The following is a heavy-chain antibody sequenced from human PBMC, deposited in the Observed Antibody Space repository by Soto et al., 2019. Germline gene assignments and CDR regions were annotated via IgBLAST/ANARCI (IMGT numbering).Heavy chain of an antibody. D-gene: IGHD4-17*01. J-gene: IGHJ6*01. V-gene: IGHV3-21*01. CDR1: GFTFSSYS. CDR2: ISSSSSYI. CDR3: ARVCHGDYAVRRCYGMDV. Sequence: PWGSLRLSCAASGFTFSSYSMNWVRQAPGKGLEWVSSISSSSSYIYYADSVKGRFTISRDNAKNSLYLQMNSLRAEDTAVYYCARVCHGDYAVRRCYGMDVWGQGTTVTVSS.